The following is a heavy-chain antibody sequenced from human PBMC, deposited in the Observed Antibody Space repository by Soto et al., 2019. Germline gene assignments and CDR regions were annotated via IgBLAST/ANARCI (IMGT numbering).Heavy chain of an antibody. V-gene: IGHV6-1*01. CDR1: GDSVSTNNVA. CDR3: ARGFLQWFVLTYYYGMDV. D-gene: IGHD3-3*01. Sequence: SQTLSLPCVISGDSVSTNNVAWNWIRQSPSRGLEWLGRTYYRSKWYNDYAVSVKSRITINPDTSKNQFSLQLNSVTPEDTAVYYCARGFLQWFVLTYYYGMDVWGQGTTVTVSS. CDR2: TYYRSKWYN. J-gene: IGHJ6*02.